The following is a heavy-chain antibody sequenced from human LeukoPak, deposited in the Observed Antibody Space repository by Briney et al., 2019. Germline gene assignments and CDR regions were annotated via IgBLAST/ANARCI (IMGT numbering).Heavy chain of an antibody. D-gene: IGHD3-10*01. CDR2: IKHSGST. CDR3: ARDLKYYYGSGSDPGGFDP. CDR1: GGSFSGYY. V-gene: IGHV4-34*01. J-gene: IGHJ5*02. Sequence: SETLSLTCAVYGGSFSGYYWSWIRQPPGKGLEWIGEIKHSGSTNYNPSLKSGVTISVDPSKNQFSLKLSSVTAADTAVCYCARDLKYYYGSGSDPGGFDPWGQGTLVTVSS.